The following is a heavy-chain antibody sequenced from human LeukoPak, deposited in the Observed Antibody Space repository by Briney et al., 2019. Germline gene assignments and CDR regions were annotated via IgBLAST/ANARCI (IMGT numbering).Heavy chain of an antibody. V-gene: IGHV3-30-3*01. D-gene: IGHD2-2*01. J-gene: IGHJ4*02. Sequence: GGSLRLSCAASGFTFSSYAMHWVRQAPGKGLEWVAVISYDGSNKYYADSVKGRFTISRDNSKNTLYLQMNSLRAEDTAVYYCARASISSSYQYYFDYWGQRTLVTVSS. CDR2: ISYDGSNK. CDR3: ARASISSSYQYYFDY. CDR1: GFTFSSYA.